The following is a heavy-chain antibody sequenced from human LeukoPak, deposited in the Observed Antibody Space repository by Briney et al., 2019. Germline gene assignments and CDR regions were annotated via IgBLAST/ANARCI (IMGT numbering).Heavy chain of an antibody. CDR1: GGSFSGYY. J-gene: IGHJ4*02. Sequence: SETLSLTCAVYGGSFSGYYWSWIRQPPGKGLEWIGEINHSGSTNYNPSLTSRVTILVDTSKNQFSLKLTSVTAADTAVYYCGRTFRNSGWGIDYWGQGTQVTVSS. D-gene: IGHD6-19*01. CDR2: INHSGST. V-gene: IGHV4-34*01. CDR3: GRTFRNSGWGIDY.